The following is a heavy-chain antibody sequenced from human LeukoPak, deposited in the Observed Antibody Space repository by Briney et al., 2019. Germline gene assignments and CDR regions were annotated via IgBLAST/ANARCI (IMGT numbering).Heavy chain of an antibody. CDR1: GFTFSTYA. CDR3: ARWGGTSCYDY. J-gene: IGHJ4*02. Sequence: GGSLRLSCAASGFTFSTYAMHWVRQAPGKGLEYASAISTNGDSTYYADSVKGRFTISRDNSKNTLFLQMGSLRADDMAVYYCARWGGTSCYDYWGQGTLVTVSS. V-gene: IGHV3-64*02. CDR2: ISTNGDST. D-gene: IGHD2-2*01.